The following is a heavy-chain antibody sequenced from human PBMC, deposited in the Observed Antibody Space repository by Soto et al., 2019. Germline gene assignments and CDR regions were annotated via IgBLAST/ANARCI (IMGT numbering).Heavy chain of an antibody. J-gene: IGHJ4*02. CDR3: AKGERLGSGYDWPFDY. D-gene: IGHD5-12*01. CDR1: GFTFDDYA. Sequence: TGGSLRLSCAASGFTFDDYAMHWVRQAPGEGLEWVSGISWNSGSIGYADSVKGRFTISRDNAKNSLYLQMNSLRAEDTALYYCAKGERLGSGYDWPFDYWGQGTLVTVSS. CDR2: ISWNSGSI. V-gene: IGHV3-9*01.